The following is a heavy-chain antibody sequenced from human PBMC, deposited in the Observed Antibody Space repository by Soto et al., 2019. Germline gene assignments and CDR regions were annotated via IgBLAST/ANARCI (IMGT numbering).Heavy chain of an antibody. J-gene: IGHJ4*02. V-gene: IGHV3-53*01. CDR3: ARSMMVRGVLFDL. CDR1: GFSVSGNY. D-gene: IGHD3-10*01. CDR2: IYSGGSR. Sequence: EVQLVESGGGLIQPGGSLRLSCEVSGFSVSGNYMSWVRQAPGKGLDWVSVIYSGGSRYYADSVRGRFTISRDESQNTLYLQMNNLRAEDTAVYYCARSMMVRGVLFDLWGRGAPVSVSS.